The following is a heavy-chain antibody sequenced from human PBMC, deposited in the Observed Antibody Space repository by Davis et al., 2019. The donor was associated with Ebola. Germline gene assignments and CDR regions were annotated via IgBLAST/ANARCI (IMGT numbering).Heavy chain of an antibody. D-gene: IGHD4-17*01. Sequence: GGSLRLSCAASGFIVSDKYMSWVRQAPGKGLEWVSVIYRDGRTYHADSVKGRFTISRDNSENTVYLQMNSLRAEDTAVYYCTRHVPGDFWYFDLWGRGTLVTVSS. CDR2: IYRDGRT. CDR3: TRHVPGDFWYFDL. V-gene: IGHV3-53*01. CDR1: GFIVSDKY. J-gene: IGHJ2*01.